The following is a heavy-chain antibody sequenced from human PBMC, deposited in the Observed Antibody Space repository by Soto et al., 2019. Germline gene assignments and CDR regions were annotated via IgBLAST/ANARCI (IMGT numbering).Heavy chain of an antibody. CDR3: ARDGEPLGYYGLDV. V-gene: IGHV4-61*01. J-gene: IGHJ6*02. CDR2: MYYTGVT. CDR1: GGSVRSGNHF. Sequence: QVQLQESGPGLLKASETLSLTCSVSGGSVRSGNHFWNWIRQPPGRGLEWLGYMYYTGVTNYNPSLKSRVSMSVDTSKDQFSLNLTSLTAADTAVYYCARDGEPLGYYGLDVWGQGTTVTVSS.